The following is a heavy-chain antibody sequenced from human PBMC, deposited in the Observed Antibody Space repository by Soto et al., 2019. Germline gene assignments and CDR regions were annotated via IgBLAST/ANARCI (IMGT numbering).Heavy chain of an antibody. D-gene: IGHD3-22*01. V-gene: IGHV4-34*01. CDR2: INHSGST. Sequence: QVQLQQWGAGLLKPSETLSLTCAVYGGSFSGYYWSWIRQPPGKGLEWIGEINHSGSTNYNPSLTSRVTISVDTSKNQFSLKLSSVTVADTAVYYCADSSGYHNYWGQGTLVTVSS. CDR3: ADSSGYHNY. CDR1: GGSFSGYY. J-gene: IGHJ4*02.